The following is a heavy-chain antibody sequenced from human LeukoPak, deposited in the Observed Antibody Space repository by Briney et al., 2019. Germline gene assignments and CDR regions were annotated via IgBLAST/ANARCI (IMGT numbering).Heavy chain of an antibody. CDR2: IIPIFGTA. Sequence: SVKVSCKASGGTFSSYAISWVRQAAGQGLEWMGGIIPIFGTATYAQKFQGRVTITADESTSTAYMELSSLRSEDTAVYYCARGGEDYYDSSGYYLPFDYWGQGTLVTVSS. CDR3: ARGGEDYYDSSGYYLPFDY. D-gene: IGHD3-22*01. J-gene: IGHJ4*02. V-gene: IGHV1-69*01. CDR1: GGTFSSYA.